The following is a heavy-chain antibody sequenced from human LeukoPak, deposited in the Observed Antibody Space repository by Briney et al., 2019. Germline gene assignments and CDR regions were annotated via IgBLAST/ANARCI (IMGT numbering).Heavy chain of an antibody. V-gene: IGHV4-34*01. CDR2: INHSGST. CDR3: ARKGPPGDPH. J-gene: IGHJ4*02. CDR1: GGSFSGYY. Sequence: PSETLSLTCAVYGGSFSGYYWSWIRQPPGKGLEWIGEINHSGSTNYNPSLKSRVTISVDTSKNQFSLKLSSVTAADTAVYYCARKGPPGDPHWGQGTLVTVSS. D-gene: IGHD7-27*01.